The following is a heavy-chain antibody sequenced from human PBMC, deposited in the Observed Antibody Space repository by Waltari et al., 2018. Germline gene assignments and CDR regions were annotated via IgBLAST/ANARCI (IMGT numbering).Heavy chain of an antibody. J-gene: IGHJ4*02. V-gene: IGHV3-23*01. Sequence: EVQLLESGGGLVQPGGSLRLSCAASGFTFSSYAMSWVRQAPGKGLEWVSAISGSGGRTYYAGSVKGRFTISRDNSKNTLYLQMNSLRAEDTAVYYCAKRGGYCSGGSCYSFGYFDYWGQGTLVTVSS. CDR1: GFTFSSYA. CDR2: ISGSGGRT. CDR3: AKRGGYCSGGSCYSFGYFDY. D-gene: IGHD2-15*01.